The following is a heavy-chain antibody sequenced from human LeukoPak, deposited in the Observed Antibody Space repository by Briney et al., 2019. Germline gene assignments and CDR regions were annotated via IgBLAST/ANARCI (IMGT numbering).Heavy chain of an antibody. CDR2: IYYSGST. V-gene: IGHV4-59*08. Sequence: SETLSLTCTVSGGSISSYYWSWIRQPPGKGLEWIGYIYYSGSTNYNPSLKSRVTISVDTSKNQFSLKLSSVTAADTAVYYCARGGVPGYWGQGTLAALSS. D-gene: IGHD3-16*01. CDR3: ARGGVPGY. CDR1: GGSISSYY. J-gene: IGHJ4*02.